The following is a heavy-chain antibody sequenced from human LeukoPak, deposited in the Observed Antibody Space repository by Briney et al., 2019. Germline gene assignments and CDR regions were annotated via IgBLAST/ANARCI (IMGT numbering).Heavy chain of an antibody. CDR1: GFTFSSYA. CDR3: AKDRGFDWVFDY. V-gene: IGHV3-23*01. J-gene: IGHJ4*02. D-gene: IGHD3-9*01. CDR2: ISGSGGST. Sequence: PGGSLRLSCAASGFTFSSYAMSWVRQAPGKGLEWVSVISGSGGSTYYADSVKGRSTISRDNSKNTLYLQMNSLRAEDTAVYYCAKDRGFDWVFDYWGQGTLVTVSS.